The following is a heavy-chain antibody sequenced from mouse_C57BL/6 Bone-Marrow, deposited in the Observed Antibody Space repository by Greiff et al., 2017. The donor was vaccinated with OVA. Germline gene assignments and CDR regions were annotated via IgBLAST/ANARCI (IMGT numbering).Heavy chain of an antibody. CDR2: IHPNSGST. CDR3: ARLRYSNYYAMDY. V-gene: IGHV1-64*01. CDR1: GYTFTSYW. J-gene: IGHJ4*01. Sequence: VQLQQPGAELVRPGASVKLSCKASGYTFTSYWMHWVKQRPGQGLEWIGMIHPNSGSTNYNEKFKSKATLTVDKSSSTAYMQLSSLTSEDSAVYYCARLRYSNYYAMDYWGQGTSVTVSS. D-gene: IGHD2-5*01.